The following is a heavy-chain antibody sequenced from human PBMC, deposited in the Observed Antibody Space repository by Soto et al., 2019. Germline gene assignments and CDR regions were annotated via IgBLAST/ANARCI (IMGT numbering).Heavy chain of an antibody. V-gene: IGHV4-4*02. CDR2: IYHSGST. D-gene: IGHD3-22*01. J-gene: IGHJ3*02. Sequence: PSETLSLTCAVSGGSISSSNWWSWVRQPPGKGLEWIGEIYHSGSTNYNPSLKSRVTISVDKSKNQFSLKLSSVTAADTAVYYCARTDYYDSSGYYFDAFDIWGQGTMVT. CDR3: ARTDYYDSSGYYFDAFDI. CDR1: GGSISSSNW.